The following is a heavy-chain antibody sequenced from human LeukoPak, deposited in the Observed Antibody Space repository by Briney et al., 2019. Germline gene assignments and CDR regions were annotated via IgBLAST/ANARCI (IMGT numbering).Heavy chain of an antibody. CDR3: ARDPYYYYGSGGSPAFDP. J-gene: IGHJ5*02. D-gene: IGHD3-10*01. V-gene: IGHV3-7*03. Sequence: GGSLRLSCAASGVIFNQYWMSWVRQAPGRGLEWAANIDQDGSEKHYVDSVKGRFTISRDNAKNSLYLQMNSLRAEDTAVYYCARDPYYYYGSGGSPAFDPWGQGTLVTVSS. CDR1: GVIFNQYW. CDR2: IDQDGSEK.